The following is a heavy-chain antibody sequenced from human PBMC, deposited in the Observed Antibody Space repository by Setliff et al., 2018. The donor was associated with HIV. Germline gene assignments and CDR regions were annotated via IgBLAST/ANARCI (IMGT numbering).Heavy chain of an antibody. CDR1: GFTFSPYW. D-gene: IGHD2-8*02. V-gene: IGHV3-23*01. CDR3: AKSLLVAGNDY. Sequence: GGSLRLSCAASGFTFSPYWMHWVRQAPGKGLEWVSYISSGGEIMFYADSVKGRFTISRDNSKNTLYLQMISLRADDTAVYYCAKSLLVAGNDYWGQGTLVTVSS. J-gene: IGHJ4*02. CDR2: ISSGGEIM.